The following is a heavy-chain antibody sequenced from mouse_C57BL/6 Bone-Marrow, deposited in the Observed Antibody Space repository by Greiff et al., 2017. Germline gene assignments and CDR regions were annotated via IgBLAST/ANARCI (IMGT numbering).Heavy chain of an antibody. CDR1: GYTFTSYW. CDR3: ARSFITTVVAPDY. V-gene: IGHV1-55*01. Sequence: QVQLQQPGAELVKPGASVKMSCKASGYTFTSYWITWVKQRPGQGLEWIGDIYPGSGSTNYNEKFKSKATLTVDTSSSTAYMQLSSLTSEDSAVYYCARSFITTVVAPDYWGQGTSVTVSS. CDR2: IYPGSGST. J-gene: IGHJ4*01. D-gene: IGHD1-1*01.